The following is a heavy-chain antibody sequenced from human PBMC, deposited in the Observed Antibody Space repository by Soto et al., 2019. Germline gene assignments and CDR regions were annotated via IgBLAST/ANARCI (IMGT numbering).Heavy chain of an antibody. CDR1: GGSISSGGYY. CDR3: ASSGSSWYGLDY. V-gene: IGHV4-31*03. D-gene: IGHD6-13*01. J-gene: IGHJ4*02. Sequence: QVQLQESGPGLVRPSQTLSLTCTVSGGSISSGGYYWSWIRQHPGKGLEWIGYIYYSGSTYYNPSLESRVXIXVXMSKNPCARKVTSVTAADTAVYYCASSGSSWYGLDYWGQGTLVTVSS. CDR2: IYYSGST.